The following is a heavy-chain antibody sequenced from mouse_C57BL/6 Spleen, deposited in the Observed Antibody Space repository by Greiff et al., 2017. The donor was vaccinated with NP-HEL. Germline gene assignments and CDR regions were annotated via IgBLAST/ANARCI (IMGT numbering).Heavy chain of an antibody. CDR3: ARRGLYYYGSSYEAYYFDY. D-gene: IGHD1-1*01. CDR1: GYTFTSYD. J-gene: IGHJ2*01. CDR2: IYPRDGST. V-gene: IGHV1-85*01. Sequence: QVQLQQSGPELVKPGASVKLSCKASGYTFTSYDINWVKQRPGQGLEWIGWIYPRDGSTKYNEKFKGKATLTVDTSSSTAYMELHSLTSEDSAVYFCARRGLYYYGSSYEAYYFDYWGQGTTLTVSS.